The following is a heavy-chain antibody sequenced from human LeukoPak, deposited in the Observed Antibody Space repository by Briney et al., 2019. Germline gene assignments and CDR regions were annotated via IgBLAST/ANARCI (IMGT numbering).Heavy chain of an antibody. CDR2: IYHSGST. D-gene: IGHD6-13*01. J-gene: IGHJ4*02. V-gene: IGHV4-38-2*02. CDR1: GYSISSGYY. Sequence: SETLSLTCAVSGYSISSGYYWGWIRQPPGKGLEWIGSIYHSGSTYYNPSLKSRVTISVDTSKNQFSLKLSSVTAADTAVYYCARDTVGKIAAAGTGRFDYWGQGTLVTVSS. CDR3: ARDTVGKIAAAGTGRFDY.